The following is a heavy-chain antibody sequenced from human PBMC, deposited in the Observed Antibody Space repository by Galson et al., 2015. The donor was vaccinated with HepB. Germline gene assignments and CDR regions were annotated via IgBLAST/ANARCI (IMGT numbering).Heavy chain of an antibody. CDR2: IYHSGST. D-gene: IGHD3-22*01. Sequence: AVSGGSISSSNWWSWVRQPPGKGLEWIGEIYHSGSTNYNPSLKSRVTISVDKSKNQFSLELSSVTAADTAVYYCASTPHYYDSSGYNDYWGQGTLVTVSS. CDR3: ASTPHYYDSSGYNDY. J-gene: IGHJ4*02. V-gene: IGHV4-4*02. CDR1: GGSISSSNW.